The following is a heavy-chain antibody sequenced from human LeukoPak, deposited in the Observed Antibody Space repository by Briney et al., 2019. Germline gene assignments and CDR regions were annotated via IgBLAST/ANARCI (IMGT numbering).Heavy chain of an antibody. CDR3: AREWLPAASLDV. CDR2: ISSSSSYI. Sequence: PGGSLRLSCAASGFTFSSYSMNWVRQAPGKGLEWVSSISSSSSYIYYADSVKGRFTISRDNAKNSLYLQMNSLSAEDTAVYYCAREWLPAASLDVWGQGTTVTVSS. CDR1: GFTFSSYS. V-gene: IGHV3-21*01. D-gene: IGHD2-2*01. J-gene: IGHJ6*02.